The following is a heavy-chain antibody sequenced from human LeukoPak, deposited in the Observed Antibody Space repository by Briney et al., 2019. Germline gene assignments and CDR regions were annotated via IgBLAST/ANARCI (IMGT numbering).Heavy chain of an antibody. CDR3: ARGRFWSGYYPEAFDY. CDR2: IGTAGDT. CDR1: GFTSSSYD. D-gene: IGHD3-3*01. J-gene: IGHJ4*02. Sequence: GGSLRLSCAASGFTSSSYDMHWVRQATGKGLEWVSAIGTAGDTYYPGSVKGRFTISRENAKNSLYLQMNSLRAGDTAVYYCARGRFWSGYYPEAFDYWGQGTLVTVSS. V-gene: IGHV3-13*01.